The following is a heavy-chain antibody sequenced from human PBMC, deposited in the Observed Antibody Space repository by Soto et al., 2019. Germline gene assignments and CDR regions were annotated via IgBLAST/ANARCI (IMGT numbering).Heavy chain of an antibody. D-gene: IGHD3-10*01. V-gene: IGHV1-2*04. CDR2: INPNSGGT. CDR1: GYTFTGYY. J-gene: IGHJ6*02. CDR3: ARDHGVSYYYGMDV. Sequence: GASVKVSCKASGYTFTGYYMHWVRQAPGQGLEWMGWINPNSGGTNYAQKFQGWVTMTRDTSISTAYMELSRLRSDDTAVYYCARDHGVSYYYGMDVWGQGTTVTVSS.